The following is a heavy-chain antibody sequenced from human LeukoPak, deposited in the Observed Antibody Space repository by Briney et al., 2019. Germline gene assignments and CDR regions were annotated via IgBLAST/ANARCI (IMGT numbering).Heavy chain of an antibody. Sequence: PGGSLRLSCAASGFPFSSFAMSWVRQAPGKGLEWVSSVNGPGGSTWYADSVKGRFTISRDSSKNTLFLQMNSLRAEDTAVYYCASPPSRAVAGTPNYWGQGTLVTVSS. CDR2: VNGPGGST. D-gene: IGHD6-19*01. CDR3: ASPPSRAVAGTPNY. V-gene: IGHV3-23*01. J-gene: IGHJ4*02. CDR1: GFPFSSFA.